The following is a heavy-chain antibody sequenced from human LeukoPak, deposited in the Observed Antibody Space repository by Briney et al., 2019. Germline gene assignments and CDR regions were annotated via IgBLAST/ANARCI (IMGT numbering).Heavy chain of an antibody. D-gene: IGHD5-24*01. CDR2: IYYSGST. CDR3: ARTGVEMATITYWYFDL. J-gene: IGHJ2*01. Sequence: SETLSPTCAVSGYSISSSNWWGWIRQPPGKGLEWIGYIYYSGSTYYNPSLKSRVTMSVDTSKNQFSLKLSSVTAVDPAVYYCARTGVEMATITYWYFDLWGRGTLVTVSS. V-gene: IGHV4-28*01. CDR1: GYSISSSNW.